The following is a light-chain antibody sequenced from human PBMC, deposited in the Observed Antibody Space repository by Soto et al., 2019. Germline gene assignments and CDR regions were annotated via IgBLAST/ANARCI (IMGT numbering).Light chain of an antibody. V-gene: IGKV1-39*01. CDR3: QQSYSTPRT. J-gene: IGKJ1*01. CDR1: QSISSY. Sequence: DIQMTQSPSSLSASVGDRVTITCRASQSISSYLNWYQQKPGKAPKLLIYAASSLQSGVPSRFSGSGSGTHFTLTISSLQPEDFATYYCQQSYSTPRTFGQGNKVQIK. CDR2: AAS.